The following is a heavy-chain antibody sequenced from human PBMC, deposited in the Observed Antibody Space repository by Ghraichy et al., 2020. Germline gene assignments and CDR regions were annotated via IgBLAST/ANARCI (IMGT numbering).Heavy chain of an antibody. J-gene: IGHJ4*02. CDR3: ARAPSSGWYLPDY. V-gene: IGHV3-21*01. CDR2: ISSSSSYI. Sequence: GGSLRLSCAASGFTFSTYIMNWVRQAPGKGLEWVSSISSSSSYIYYADSVKGRFTVSRDNAKNSLYLQMNSLRAEDTAVYYCARAPSSGWYLPDYWGQGTLVTVSS. CDR1: GFTFSTYI. D-gene: IGHD6-19*01.